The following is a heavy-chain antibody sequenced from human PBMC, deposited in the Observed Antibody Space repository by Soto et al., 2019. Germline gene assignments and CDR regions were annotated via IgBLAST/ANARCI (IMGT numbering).Heavy chain of an antibody. D-gene: IGHD7-27*01. CDR1: GGSISSGGYY. J-gene: IGHJ5*02. CDR3: ARRVTGGGERFDP. CDR2: IYSSGNT. Sequence: SETLSLTCTVSGGSISSGGYYWTWIRQPPGKDLEWIGYIYSSGNTNYNPSLRSRVTMSKDTSKNQFSLKLSSVTAADTAVYYCARRVTGGGERFDPWGLGTLVTVSS. V-gene: IGHV4-30-4*01.